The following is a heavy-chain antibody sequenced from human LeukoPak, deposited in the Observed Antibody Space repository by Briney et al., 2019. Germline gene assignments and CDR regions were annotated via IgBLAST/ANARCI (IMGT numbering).Heavy chain of an antibody. CDR2: ISSSSSTI. CDR1: GFTFSSYS. J-gene: IGHJ4*02. D-gene: IGHD3-22*01. CDR3: ARDDYDSSTPYYFDY. Sequence: GGSLRLSCAASGFTFSSYSMNWVRQAPGKGLEWVSYISSSSSTIYYADSVKGRFTISRDNVKNSLYLQMNSLRAEDTAVYYCARDDYDSSTPYYFDYWGQGILVTVSS. V-gene: IGHV3-48*04.